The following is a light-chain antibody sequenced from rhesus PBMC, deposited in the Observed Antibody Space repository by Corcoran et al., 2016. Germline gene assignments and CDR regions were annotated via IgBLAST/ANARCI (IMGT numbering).Light chain of an antibody. CDR1: QSVSSS. CDR3: QKYSSSPFT. V-gene: IGKV3-53*02. Sequence: QVILTQSPATLSLSPGERATLSCRASQSVSSSLAWYQQKPGQAPRLLIYGAASRATGIPDRVSGRGSGTEVTLTISSLEPEEFAVYYSQKYSSSPFTFGPGTKLDIK. CDR2: GAA. J-gene: IGKJ3*01.